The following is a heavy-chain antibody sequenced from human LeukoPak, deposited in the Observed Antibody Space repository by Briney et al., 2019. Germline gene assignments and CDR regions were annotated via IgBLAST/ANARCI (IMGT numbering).Heavy chain of an antibody. V-gene: IGHV3-66*03. CDR3: ARTPTDYYDSSGYPTSYFQH. J-gene: IGHJ1*01. D-gene: IGHD3-22*01. Sequence: GGSLRLSGAASGFTVSSKYRRWVGQAPGKGLEWVSVIYTSGGRYYADSVKGRITISRDNSKNTLYLQMNSLRAEDTAVYYCARTPTDYYDSSGYPTSYFQHWGQGTLVTVSS. CDR2: IYTSGGR. CDR1: GFTVSSKY.